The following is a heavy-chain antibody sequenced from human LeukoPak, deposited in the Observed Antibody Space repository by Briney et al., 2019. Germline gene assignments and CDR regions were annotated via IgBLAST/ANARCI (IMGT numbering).Heavy chain of an antibody. CDR3: ARSGSHDY. D-gene: IGHD1-26*01. J-gene: IGHJ4*02. Sequence: GGSLRLSCAASGFTFSDYYMSWIRQAPGKGLEWVSYISSSSSYTNYVDSVKGRFTISRDNAKSSPYLQMNSLRADDTAVYYCARSGSHDYWGQGTLVTVSS. CDR2: ISSSSSYT. V-gene: IGHV3-11*03. CDR1: GFTFSDYY.